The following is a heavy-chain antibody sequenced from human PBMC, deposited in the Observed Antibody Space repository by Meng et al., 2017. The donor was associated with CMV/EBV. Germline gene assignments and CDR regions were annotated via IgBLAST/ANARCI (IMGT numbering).Heavy chain of an antibody. J-gene: IGHJ5*02. CDR3: PRGLYNWNTGWFDP. Sequence: SQTLSLTCAVYGGSFSGYYCSWIRQPPGKGLEWVGEINHSGSTNYNPSLKSRVTISVDTSKKQFSLKLSSVTAADTAVYYCPRGLYNWNTGWFDPWGQGTLVTVSS. V-gene: IGHV4-34*01. D-gene: IGHD1/OR15-1a*01. CDR2: INHSGST. CDR1: GGSFSGYY.